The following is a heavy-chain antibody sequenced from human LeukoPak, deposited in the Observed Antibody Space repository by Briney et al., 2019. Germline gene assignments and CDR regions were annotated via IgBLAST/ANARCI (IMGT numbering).Heavy chain of an antibody. V-gene: IGHV1-3*01. J-gene: IGHJ4*02. CDR3: ARDRVGSGLADY. Sequence: ASVKVSCKASEYTFTSYAMHWVRQAPGQRLEWMGWINAGNGNTKYSQKFQGRVTITRDTSASTAYMELSSLRSEDTAVYYCARDRVGSGLADYWGQGTLVTVSS. D-gene: IGHD6-19*01. CDR1: EYTFTSYA. CDR2: INAGNGNT.